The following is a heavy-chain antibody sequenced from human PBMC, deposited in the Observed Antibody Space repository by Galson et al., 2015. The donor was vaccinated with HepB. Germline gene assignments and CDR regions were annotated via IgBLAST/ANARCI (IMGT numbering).Heavy chain of an antibody. CDR3: AREESGAVAGGKSDY. CDR1: GFTFSRYS. Sequence: SLRLSCAASGFTFSRYSMNWVRQAPGKGLEWVSSISSTNHYIYYADSVKGRFTISRDNAKNSLFLQMNSLRVEDTAVYYCAREESGAVAGGKSDYWGQGTLVTVSS. D-gene: IGHD6-19*01. V-gene: IGHV3-21*01. J-gene: IGHJ4*02. CDR2: ISSTNHYI.